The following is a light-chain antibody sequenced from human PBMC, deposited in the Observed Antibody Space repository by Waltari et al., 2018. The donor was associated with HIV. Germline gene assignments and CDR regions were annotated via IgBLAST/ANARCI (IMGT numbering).Light chain of an antibody. CDR2: DDS. J-gene: IGLJ3*02. Sequence: SYVLTQPPSVSVAPGQTARVTCGGNNIGSKSVHRYQVKPGQAPVLVVYDDSDRPSGIPERFSGSNSGNTATLTISRVEAGDEADYYCQVWDTGGDHPEWVFGGGTKLTVL. CDR3: QVWDTGGDHPEWV. V-gene: IGLV3-21*02. CDR1: NIGSKS.